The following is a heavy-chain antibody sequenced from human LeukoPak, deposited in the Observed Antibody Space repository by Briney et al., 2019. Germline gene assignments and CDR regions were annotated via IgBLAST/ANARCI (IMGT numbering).Heavy chain of an antibody. CDR1: GYTLTELS. V-gene: IGHV1-24*01. J-gene: IGHJ4*02. D-gene: IGHD3-9*01. CDR3: ATSNLHYDILTGYYTTPYYFDY. CDR2: FDPEDGET. Sequence: ASVKVSCKVSGYTLTELSMHWVRQAPGKGLEWTGGFDPEDGETIYAQKFQGRVTMTEDTSTDTAYMELSSLRSEDTAVYYCATSNLHYDILTGYYTTPYYFDYWGQGTLVTVSS.